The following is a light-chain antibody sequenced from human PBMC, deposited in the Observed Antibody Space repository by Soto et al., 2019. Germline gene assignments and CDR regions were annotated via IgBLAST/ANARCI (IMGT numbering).Light chain of an antibody. CDR2: DAS. Sequence: EAVLTQSPATLSLSPGERATLSCRASQSVGIYLDWYQQKPGQAPRLLIYDASSRATGVPARFSGSGSGTDFTLTISGLEPEDFAVYYCQQRGIWPPVTFGQGTRLGIK. CDR1: QSVGIY. CDR3: QQRGIWPPVT. V-gene: IGKV3-11*01. J-gene: IGKJ5*01.